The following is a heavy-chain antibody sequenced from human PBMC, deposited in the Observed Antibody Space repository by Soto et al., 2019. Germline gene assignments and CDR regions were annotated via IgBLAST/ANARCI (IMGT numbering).Heavy chain of an antibody. V-gene: IGHV1-69*13. J-gene: IGHJ6*02. CDR2: IIPIFGTA. CDR3: ARDLVRYFDWLLGSYCYYGMDV. CDR1: GGTFSSYA. Sequence: GASVKVSCKASGGTFSSYAISWVRQAPGQGLEWMGGIIPIFGTANYAQKFQGRVTITADESTSTAYMELSSLRSEDTAVYYCARDLVRYFDWLLGSYCYYGMDVWGQGTTVTVSS. D-gene: IGHD3-9*01.